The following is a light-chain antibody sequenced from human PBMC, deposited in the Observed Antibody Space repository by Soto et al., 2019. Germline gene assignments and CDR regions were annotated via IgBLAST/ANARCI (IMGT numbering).Light chain of an antibody. CDR3: QQYYTTPRWT. V-gene: IGKV4-1*01. CDR1: QTLLFGSNNKNY. Sequence: DIVMTQYPDSLAASLGERATINCKSSQTLLFGSNNKNYLAWYQQKPGQPPKLLIYSASTRESGVPDRFSGSGSGTDFTLTISSLQAADVAVYYCQQYYTTPRWTFGQGTKVDIK. CDR2: SAS. J-gene: IGKJ1*01.